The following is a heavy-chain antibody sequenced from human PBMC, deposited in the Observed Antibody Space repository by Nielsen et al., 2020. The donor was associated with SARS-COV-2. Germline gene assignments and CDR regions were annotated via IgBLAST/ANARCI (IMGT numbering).Heavy chain of an antibody. D-gene: IGHD2-2*01. CDR3: ARAFEELGYCSSTSCPFDY. CDR2: INWNGGST. V-gene: IGHV3-20*04. CDR1: GFTFDGFG. J-gene: IGHJ4*02. Sequence: GESLKISCAGSGFTFDGFGMSWVRQVPGKGLEWVSGINWNGGSTGYGDSVRGRFTISRDNAKNTLYLQMNSLRAEDTAVYYCARAFEELGYCSSTSCPFDYWGQGTLVTVSS.